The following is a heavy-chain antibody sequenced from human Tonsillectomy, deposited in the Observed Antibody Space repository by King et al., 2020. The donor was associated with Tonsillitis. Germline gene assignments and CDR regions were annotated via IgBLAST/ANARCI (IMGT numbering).Heavy chain of an antibody. Sequence: VQLVESGGGVVQPGRSLRLSCAASGFTFSSYPMHWVRQAPGKGLEWVAVISYDGRNKYYADSVKGRFTISRDNSKNTLYLQMNSLRPEDTAMYYCARDQDDIVVVPAASSYFDYWGQGTLVIVSS. D-gene: IGHD2-2*01. CDR2: ISYDGRNK. CDR3: ARDQDDIVVVPAASSYFDY. V-gene: IGHV3-30*04. CDR1: GFTFSSYP. J-gene: IGHJ4*02.